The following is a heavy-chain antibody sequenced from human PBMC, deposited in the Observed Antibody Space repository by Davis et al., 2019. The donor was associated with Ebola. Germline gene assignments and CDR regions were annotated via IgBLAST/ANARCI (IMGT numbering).Heavy chain of an antibody. Sequence: GSLRLSCAASGFTFSSYAMSWVRQAPGKGLEWIGEINHSGSTNYNPSLKSRVTISVDTSKNQFSLKLSSLTAADTAVYYCARFRRTFYYYYGMDVWGQGTTVTVSS. CDR3: ARFRRTFYYYYGMDV. D-gene: IGHD1/OR15-1a*01. CDR2: INHSGST. J-gene: IGHJ6*02. CDR1: GFTFSSYA. V-gene: IGHV4-34*01.